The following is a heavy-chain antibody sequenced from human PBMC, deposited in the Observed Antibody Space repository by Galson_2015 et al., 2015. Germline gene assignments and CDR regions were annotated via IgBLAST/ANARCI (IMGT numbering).Heavy chain of an antibody. V-gene: IGHV4-34*01. D-gene: IGHD6-6*01. CDR3: AIESVATRGGMDV. CDR2: INHSGRT. J-gene: IGHJ6*02. CDR1: GGSLSGYH. Sequence: GTLSLTCAVYGGSLSGYHWSWVRPPPGEGLEWIGEINHSGRTNHNPPHKSRVTIAVDTSKNQFSLKLSSVTAADTAVYYCAIESVATRGGMDVWGQGTTVTVSS.